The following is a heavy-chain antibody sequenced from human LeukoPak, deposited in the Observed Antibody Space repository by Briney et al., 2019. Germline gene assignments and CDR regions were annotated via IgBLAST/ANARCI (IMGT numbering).Heavy chain of an antibody. CDR2: VSGSGGST. J-gene: IGHJ3*02. Sequence: GCSLPLSCAASGLSLRRYAMSWVRQAPGKGLEGVSAVSGSGGSTYYPDSVKRRFTISRANSKNPMYMQMNSLRAEDTAVYYSAKYREARYCSSTSCLDAFDIWGQGTMVTVSS. V-gene: IGHV3-23*01. D-gene: IGHD2-2*01. CDR1: GLSLRRYA. CDR3: AKYREARYCSSTSCLDAFDI.